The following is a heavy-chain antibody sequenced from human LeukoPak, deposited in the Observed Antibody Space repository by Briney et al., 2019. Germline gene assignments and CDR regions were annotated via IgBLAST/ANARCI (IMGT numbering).Heavy chain of an antibody. V-gene: IGHV3-74*01. CDR1: GFTFSSYW. CDR3: ARETGKRGTDV. D-gene: IGHD1-1*01. J-gene: IGHJ6*02. CDR2: INSDGSST. Sequence: QAGGSLRLSCAASGFTFSSYWMHWVRQAPGKGLVWVSRINSDGSSTSYADSVKGRFTISRDNAKNTLYLQMNSLRAEDTAVYYCARETGKRGTDVWGQGTTVTVSS.